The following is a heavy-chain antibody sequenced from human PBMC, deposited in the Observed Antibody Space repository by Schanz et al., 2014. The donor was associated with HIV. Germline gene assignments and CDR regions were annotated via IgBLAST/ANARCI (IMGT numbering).Heavy chain of an antibody. CDR1: GFIFSSYG. CDR2: IWYDGSYK. CDR3: ARDKGDNWAGYYYYYGMDV. Sequence: QVQVVESGGGVVQPGRSLRLSCAASGFIFSSYGMHWVRQAPGKGLEWVAVIWYDGSYKYYADSVKGRFTISRDNSKNTLNLQMNSLRAEDTAVYYCARDKGDNWAGYYYYYGMDVWGQGTTVTVSS. D-gene: IGHD1-20*01. V-gene: IGHV3-33*01. J-gene: IGHJ6*02.